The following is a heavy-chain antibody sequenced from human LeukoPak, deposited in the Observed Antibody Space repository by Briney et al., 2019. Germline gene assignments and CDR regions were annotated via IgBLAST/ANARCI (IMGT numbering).Heavy chain of an antibody. J-gene: IGHJ4*02. CDR2: IYYSGST. CDR3: ARRGPYGVASYFDY. D-gene: IGHD3-3*01. Sequence: PSETLSLTCTVSGGSISSYYWSWIRQPPGKGLEWIGYIYYSGSTNYNPSLKSRVTITVDTSKNQFSLKLSSVTAADTAGYYCARRGPYGVASYFDYWGQGTLVTVSS. V-gene: IGHV4-59*08. CDR1: GGSISSYY.